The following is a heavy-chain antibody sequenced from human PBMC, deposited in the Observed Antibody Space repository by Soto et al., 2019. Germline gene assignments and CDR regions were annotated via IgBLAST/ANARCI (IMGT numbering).Heavy chain of an antibody. D-gene: IGHD2-2*01. J-gene: IGHJ6*03. Sequence: GESLKISCAASGFTFSNFAMSWVRHAPGKGLEWVSEITGSTGTTYYADSVKGRFIISRDNSKNTVHLQMNSLRAEDTAVYYCAKDTSSSPYYMDVWGKGTTVTVSS. CDR1: GFTFSNFA. V-gene: IGHV3-23*01. CDR2: ITGSTGTT. CDR3: AKDTSSSPYYMDV.